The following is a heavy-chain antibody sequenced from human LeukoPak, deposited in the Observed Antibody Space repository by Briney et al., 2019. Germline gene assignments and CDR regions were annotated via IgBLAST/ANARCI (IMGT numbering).Heavy chain of an antibody. CDR1: RYTFTGYY. CDR2: INPNSGGT. J-gene: IGHJ4*02. D-gene: IGHD2-15*01. CDR3: AREAPPDIVVVVAASFDY. Sequence: GASVKVSCKASRYTFTGYYMHWVRQAPGQGLEWMGWINPNSGGTNYAQKFQGRVTMTRDTSISTAYMELSRLRSDDTAVYYCAREAPPDIVVVVAASFDYWGQGTLVTVSS. V-gene: IGHV1-2*02.